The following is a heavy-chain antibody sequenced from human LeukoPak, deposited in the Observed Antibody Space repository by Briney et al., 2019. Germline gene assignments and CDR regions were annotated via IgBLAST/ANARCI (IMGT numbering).Heavy chain of an antibody. Sequence: GGSLRLSCAASGFTFSNYWMSWVRQAPGKGLEWVANIKPDGSEKYYVDSVKGRFSISRDNVRKALYLQMNSLRAGDTALYYCARGDFWSGDYTDAFDVWGQGTMVTVSS. V-gene: IGHV3-7*04. D-gene: IGHD3-3*01. CDR3: ARGDFWSGDYTDAFDV. CDR2: IKPDGSEK. J-gene: IGHJ3*01. CDR1: GFTFSNYW.